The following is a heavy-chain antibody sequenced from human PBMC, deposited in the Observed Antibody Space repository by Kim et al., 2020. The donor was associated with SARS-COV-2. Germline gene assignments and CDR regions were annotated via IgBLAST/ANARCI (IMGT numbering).Heavy chain of an antibody. V-gene: IGHV4-39*01. Sequence: SETLSLTCTVSGASIRSSGYYWGWIRQPPGKGLEWIGTIYYGGRIYYNPSLKSRVTISVDTPKNEFSLRLSSMTATDAAVYFCARLAAYGGNAFFDFWG. CDR2: IYYGGRI. D-gene: IGHD2-15*01. CDR3: ARLAAYGGNAFFDF. CDR1: GASIRSSGYY. J-gene: IGHJ4*01.